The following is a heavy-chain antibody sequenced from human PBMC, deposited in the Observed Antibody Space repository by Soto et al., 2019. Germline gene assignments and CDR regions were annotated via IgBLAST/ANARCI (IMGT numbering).Heavy chain of an antibody. CDR1: GGSISSYY. Sequence: PSETLSLTCTVSGGSISSYYWSWIRQPPGKGLEWIGYIYYSGSTNYNPSLKSRVTISVDTSKNQFSLKLSSVTAADTAVYYCARAATTVTTFEYWGQGTLVTVSS. CDR3: ARAATTVTTFEY. D-gene: IGHD4-17*01. V-gene: IGHV4-59*01. CDR2: IYYSGST. J-gene: IGHJ4*02.